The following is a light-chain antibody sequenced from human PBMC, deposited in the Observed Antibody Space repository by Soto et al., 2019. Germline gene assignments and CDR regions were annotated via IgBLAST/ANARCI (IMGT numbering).Light chain of an antibody. Sequence: DVQMTQSPSTLSASVGDRVTITCRASQIISNKLAWYQQKLGKAPSLLIYDVSTLGSGVPSRFSGSGSGTEFTLTINRLQSYDFTTYFRQHYYDYWTFGQGTKVEIK. CDR2: DVS. J-gene: IGKJ1*01. V-gene: IGKV1-5*01. CDR3: QHYYDYWT. CDR1: QIISNK.